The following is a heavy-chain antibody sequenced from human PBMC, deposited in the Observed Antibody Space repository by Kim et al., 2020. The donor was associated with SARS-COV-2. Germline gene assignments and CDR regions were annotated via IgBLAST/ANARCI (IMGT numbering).Heavy chain of an antibody. CDR2: FDPEDGET. CDR1: GYTLTELS. D-gene: IGHD6-13*01. V-gene: IGHV1-24*01. J-gene: IGHJ4*02. Sequence: ASVKVSCKVSGYTLTELSMHWVRQAPGKGLEWMGGFDPEDGETIYAQKFQGRVTMTEDTSTDTAYMELSSLRSEDTAVYYCATFLVAAAGSWGFVDYWGQGTLVTVSS. CDR3: ATFLVAAAGSWGFVDY.